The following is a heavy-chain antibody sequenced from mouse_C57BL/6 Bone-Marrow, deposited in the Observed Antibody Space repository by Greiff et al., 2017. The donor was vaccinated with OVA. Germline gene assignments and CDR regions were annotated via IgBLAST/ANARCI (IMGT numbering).Heavy chain of an antibody. CDR2: ISSGSSTI. V-gene: IGHV5-17*01. CDR1: GFTFSDYG. J-gene: IGHJ2*01. CDR3: ARTTVVATTPYYFDY. Sequence: EVKVVESGGGLVKPGGSLKLSCAASGFTFSDYGMHWVRQAPEKGLEWVAYISSGSSTIYYADTVKGRFTISRDNAKNTLFLQMTSLRSEDTAMYYCARTTVVATTPYYFDYWGQGTTLTVSS. D-gene: IGHD1-1*01.